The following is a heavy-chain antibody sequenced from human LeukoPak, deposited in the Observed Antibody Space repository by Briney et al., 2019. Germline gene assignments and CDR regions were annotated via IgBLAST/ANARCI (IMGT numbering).Heavy chain of an antibody. V-gene: IGHV1-46*01. CDR1: GYTFASYY. Sequence: ASVKVSCKAFGYTFASYYMHWVRQAPGQGLEWMGIINPRGGSTTYAQKFQGRVTMTRDTSTSTVYMELSSLRSEDTAVYYCARDSTPTYYSGTYYFEYWGQGTLVTVSS. J-gene: IGHJ4*02. CDR2: INPRGGST. CDR3: ARDSTPTYYSGTYYFEY. D-gene: IGHD1-26*01.